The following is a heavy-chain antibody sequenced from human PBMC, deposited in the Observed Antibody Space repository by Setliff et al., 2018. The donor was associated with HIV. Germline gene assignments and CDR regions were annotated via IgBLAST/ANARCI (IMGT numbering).Heavy chain of an antibody. Sequence: SETLSLTCGLYGGPLSGYCWTWIRQSPEKGLEWIGEINDSGDTKYNPSLMSRLSMSVEKSKNEFSLKVTSLTAADTAVYYCAREGGLQLWFRYFDYWGQGSLVTVSS. V-gene: IGHV4-34*01. CDR3: AREGGLQLWFRYFDY. J-gene: IGHJ4*02. CDR1: GGPLSGYC. D-gene: IGHD3-10*01. CDR2: INDSGDT.